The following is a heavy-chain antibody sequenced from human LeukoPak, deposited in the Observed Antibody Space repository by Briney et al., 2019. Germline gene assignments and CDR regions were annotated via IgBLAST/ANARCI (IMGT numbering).Heavy chain of an antibody. J-gene: IGHJ6*02. Sequence: GGSLRLSCAGSGFTFSNYGMHWVRQAPGKGPEWVAVISYDGTNKYYADSVKGRFTISRDNSKNTLYLQMNSLRAEDTAVYYCARGLGGYYYYGMDVWGQGTTVTVSS. CDR2: ISYDGTNK. V-gene: IGHV3-30*03. D-gene: IGHD3-10*01. CDR1: GFTFSNYG. CDR3: ARGLGGYYYYGMDV.